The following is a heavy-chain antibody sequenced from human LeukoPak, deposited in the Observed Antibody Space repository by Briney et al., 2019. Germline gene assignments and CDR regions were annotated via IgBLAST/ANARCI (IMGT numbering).Heavy chain of an antibody. Sequence: SETLSLTCTVSGGFISGHYWTWIRQPPGKGLEWIGYIYNSGSTKYSPSLKSRVTISVDTSKNQFSLKLSSVTAADTAVYYCARGGVLKSVDYWGQGTLVAVSS. J-gene: IGHJ4*02. CDR1: GGFISGHY. V-gene: IGHV4-59*11. CDR3: ARGGVLKSVDY. CDR2: IYNSGST. D-gene: IGHD3-16*01.